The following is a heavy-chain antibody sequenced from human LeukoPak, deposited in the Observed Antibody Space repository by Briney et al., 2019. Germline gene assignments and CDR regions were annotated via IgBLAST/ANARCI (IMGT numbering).Heavy chain of an antibody. Sequence: GGSLRLSCAASGLTVSTNYMTWVRQAPGKGLEWVSIIHSDGSTYYADSVKGRFTISRDNSKNTLYLQMNSLRAEDTAVYYCARGGPVPLVIPAWGQGTLVTVSS. V-gene: IGHV3-53*05. D-gene: IGHD3-9*01. CDR2: IHSDGST. J-gene: IGHJ5*02. CDR1: GLTVSTNY. CDR3: ARGGPVPLVIPA.